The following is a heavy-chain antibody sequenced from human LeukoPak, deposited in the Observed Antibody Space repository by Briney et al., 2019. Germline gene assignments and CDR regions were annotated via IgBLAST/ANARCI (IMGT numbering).Heavy chain of an antibody. CDR2: ITGSSTYI. Sequence: GGSLRLSCAASGFTFSICGMNWVRQAPGKGLEWVSSITGSSTYIYYADSVKGRFTISRDNAKNSLYLQMNSLRAEDTAVYYCARGSEWSSGVSDYWGQGTLVTVSS. CDR1: GFTFSICG. J-gene: IGHJ4*02. CDR3: ARGSEWSSGVSDY. V-gene: IGHV3-21*01. D-gene: IGHD3-3*01.